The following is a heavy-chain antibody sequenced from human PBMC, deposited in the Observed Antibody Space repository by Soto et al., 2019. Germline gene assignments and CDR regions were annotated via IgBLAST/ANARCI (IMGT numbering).Heavy chain of an antibody. CDR2: IYYTGST. CDR1: GVSITSGTYY. CDR3: ARGWSITMVRGRDY. J-gene: IGHJ4*02. Sequence: NPSETLSLTCTVSGVSITSGTYYWGWIRQPPGKGLEWIGTIYYTGSTYYDPSLKSRVTISVDTSKNQFSLKLSSVTAADTAVYYCARGWSITMVRGRDYWGQGTLVTVSS. V-gene: IGHV4-39*01. D-gene: IGHD3-10*01.